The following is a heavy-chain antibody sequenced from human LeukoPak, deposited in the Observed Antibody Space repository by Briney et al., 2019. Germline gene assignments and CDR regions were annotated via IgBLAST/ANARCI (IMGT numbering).Heavy chain of an antibody. J-gene: IGHJ4*02. D-gene: IGHD1-26*01. CDR2: IYPGDSDT. Sequence: GESLKISCKGSGYSFTSYWIGWVCQMPGKGLEWMGIIYPGDSDTRYSPSFQGQVTISADKSISTAYLQWSSLKAADTAMYYCARRSIVGANEYGCWGQGTLVTVSS. CDR1: GYSFTSYW. V-gene: IGHV5-51*01. CDR3: ARRSIVGANEYGC.